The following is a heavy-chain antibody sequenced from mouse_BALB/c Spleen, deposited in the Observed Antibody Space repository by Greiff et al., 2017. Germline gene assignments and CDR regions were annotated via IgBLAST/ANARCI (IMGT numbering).Heavy chain of an antibody. D-gene: IGHD1-1*01. CDR3: ACDTRYYGSSSYAMDY. CDR1: GFTFTDYY. V-gene: IGHV7-3*02. Sequence: EVKLMESGGGLVQPGGSLRLSCATSGFTFTDYYMSWVRQPPGKGLEWLGFIRNKANGYTTEYSASVKGRFTISRDNSQSILYLQMNTLRAEDSATYYCACDTRYYGSSSYAMDYWGQGTSVTVSS. J-gene: IGHJ4*01. CDR2: IRNKANGYTT.